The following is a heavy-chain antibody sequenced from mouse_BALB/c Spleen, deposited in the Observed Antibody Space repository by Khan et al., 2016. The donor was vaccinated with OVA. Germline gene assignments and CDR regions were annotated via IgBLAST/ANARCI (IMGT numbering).Heavy chain of an antibody. CDR3: VKLGSSSAWFTY. V-gene: IGHV1-7*01. D-gene: IGHD1-1*01. Sequence: QVQLQQSGAEPAKPGASVKMSCKASGYTFTNFWIHWVKQRPGQGLEWIGYINPTTGYTEYNQKFKDKATMTADKSSSTAYMQLSSLTSADSAVYYCVKLGSSSAWFTYWGQGTLVTVSA. J-gene: IGHJ3*01. CDR1: GYTFTNFW. CDR2: INPTTGYT.